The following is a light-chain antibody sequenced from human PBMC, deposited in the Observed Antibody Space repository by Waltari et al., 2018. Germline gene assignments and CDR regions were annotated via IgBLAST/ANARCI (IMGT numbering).Light chain of an antibody. CDR3: QHYNSPSWT. CDR1: QDISSW. CDR2: KAS. V-gene: IGKV1-5*03. Sequence: DIQMTQSPSTLPALVRHRVNITCRSSQDISSWLAWYQQKPGKAPKLLIYKASSLESGVPSRFSGSGSGTEFTLTISSLQPDDFATYYCQHYNSPSWTFGQGTKVEIK. J-gene: IGKJ1*01.